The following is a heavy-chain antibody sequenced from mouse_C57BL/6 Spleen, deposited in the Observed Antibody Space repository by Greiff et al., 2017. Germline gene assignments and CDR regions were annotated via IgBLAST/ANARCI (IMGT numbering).Heavy chain of an antibody. V-gene: IGHV1-53*01. Sequence: QVQLQQPGTELVKPGASVKLSCKASGYTFTSYWMHWVKQRPGQGLEWIGNINPSNGGTNYNEKFKSKATLTVDKSSSTAYMQLSSLTSEDSAVYYCARGYYGSSPYYYAMDYWGQGTTLTVSS. D-gene: IGHD1-1*01. CDR2: INPSNGGT. CDR1: GYTFTSYW. J-gene: IGHJ4*01. CDR3: ARGYYGSSPYYYAMDY.